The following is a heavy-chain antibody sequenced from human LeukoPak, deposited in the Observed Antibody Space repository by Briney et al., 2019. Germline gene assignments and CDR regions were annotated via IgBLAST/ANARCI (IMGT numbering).Heavy chain of an antibody. D-gene: IGHD3-10*01. V-gene: IGHV3-74*01. CDR1: GFTFSEAW. Sequence: GGSLRLSCAASGFTFSEAWMHWVRQAPGKGLVWVSRINNDGSFTKYADSVKGRFTISRDNAKNTLSLQMNSLRAEDTAVYYCARVSGPGMNEYFYLWGPGNLVTVSS. J-gene: IGHJ1*01. CDR3: ARVSGPGMNEYFYL. CDR2: INNDGSFT.